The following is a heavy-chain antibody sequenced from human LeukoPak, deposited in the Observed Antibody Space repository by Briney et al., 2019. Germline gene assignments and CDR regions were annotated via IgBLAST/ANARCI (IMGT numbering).Heavy chain of an antibody. CDR1: GFTFSSYA. V-gene: IGHV3-23*01. CDR2: ISGSGGST. Sequence: GGSLRLSCAASGFTFSSYAISWVRQAPGKGLEWVSAISGSGGSTYYADSVKGRFTISRDNSKNTLYLQMNSLRAEDTAVYYCAHTGAVAGYFDYWGQGTLVTVSS. J-gene: IGHJ4*02. CDR3: AHTGAVAGYFDY. D-gene: IGHD6-19*01.